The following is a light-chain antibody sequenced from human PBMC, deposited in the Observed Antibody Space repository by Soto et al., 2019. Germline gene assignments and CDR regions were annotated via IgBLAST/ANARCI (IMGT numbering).Light chain of an antibody. CDR1: QSIKNNY. Sequence: EVVLTQSPGTLSLSPGERATLSCRASQSIKNNYLAWYQQRPGQSPRLLIYGSSDRATGIPDRFSGSGSGTDFTLTISRLEPEDFAVYYCHQYGSSPPYTFGQGNKLEI. CDR3: HQYGSSPPYT. J-gene: IGKJ2*01. CDR2: GSS. V-gene: IGKV3-20*01.